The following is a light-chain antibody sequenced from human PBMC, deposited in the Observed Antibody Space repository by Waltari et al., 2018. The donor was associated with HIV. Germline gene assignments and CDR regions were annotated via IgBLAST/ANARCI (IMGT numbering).Light chain of an antibody. J-gene: IGKJ4*01. Sequence: EIVLTQSPVTLSLSPGETAALSCTASQSVGSFLAWYQQKPGQAPRLLIYAASKRASGTPDRFSGSGSRTNFTLTISALEPEDFVVYYCQQRINWPLTFGGGTRVEIK. V-gene: IGKV3-11*01. CDR2: AAS. CDR3: QQRINWPLT. CDR1: QSVGSF.